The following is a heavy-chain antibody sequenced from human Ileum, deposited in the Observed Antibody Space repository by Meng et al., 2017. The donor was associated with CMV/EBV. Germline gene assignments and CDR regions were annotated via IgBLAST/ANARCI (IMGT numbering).Heavy chain of an antibody. CDR3: AKEVGDIVVVPAAHQGMAV. V-gene: IGHV3-30*02. J-gene: IGHJ6*02. D-gene: IGHD2-2*01. CDR2: IRYDGSNK. Sequence: GESLKISCAASGFTFSSYGMHWVRQAPGKGLEWVAFIRYDGSNKYYADSVKGRFTISRDNSKNTLYLQMNSLRAEDTAVYYCAKEVGDIVVVPAAHQGMAVWGQGNTVNGAS. CDR1: GFTFSSYG.